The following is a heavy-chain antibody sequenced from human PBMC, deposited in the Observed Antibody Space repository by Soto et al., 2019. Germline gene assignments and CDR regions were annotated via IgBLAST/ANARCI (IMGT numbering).Heavy chain of an antibody. CDR2: VSAYNGNT. D-gene: IGHD5-12*01. Sequence: ASVKVSCKASGYTFISYGISWVRQAPGQGLEWMGWVSAYNGNTNYAQKFQGRVTMTTDTATHTAYMELRSLRSDDTAVYYCAAGGGLPRYYWGQGTLVTVSS. CDR1: GYTFISYG. J-gene: IGHJ4*02. V-gene: IGHV1-18*01. CDR3: AAGGGLPRYY.